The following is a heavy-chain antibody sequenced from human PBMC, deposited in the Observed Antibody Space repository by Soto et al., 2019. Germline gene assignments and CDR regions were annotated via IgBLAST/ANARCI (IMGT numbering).Heavy chain of an antibody. CDR3: ARGGSGYVHGMDV. V-gene: IGHV3-33*01. Sequence: HVQLVESGGGVVQPGQSLRLSCAASGFTFSTYGMHWVRQDPGKGLEWVAIIWYDGSNKYYADSVKGRFTISRDNSKNTLYLQMNSLRAEDTAVYYCARGGSGYVHGMDVWGQGTTVTVSS. CDR1: GFTFSTYG. CDR2: IWYDGSNK. J-gene: IGHJ6*02. D-gene: IGHD6-19*01.